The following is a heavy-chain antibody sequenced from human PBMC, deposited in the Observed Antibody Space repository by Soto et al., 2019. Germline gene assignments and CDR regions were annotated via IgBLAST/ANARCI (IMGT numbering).Heavy chain of an antibody. D-gene: IGHD5-12*01. CDR3: AKGLLGSRGYSGYDFDDAFDI. CDR2: ISGSGGST. CDR1: GFTFSSYA. Sequence: GGSLRLSCAASGFTFSSYAMSWVRQAPGKGLEWVSAISGSGGSTYYADSVKGRFTISRDNSKNTLYLQMNSLRAEDTAVYYCAKGLLGSRGYSGYDFDDAFDIWGQGTMVTVSS. J-gene: IGHJ3*02. V-gene: IGHV3-23*01.